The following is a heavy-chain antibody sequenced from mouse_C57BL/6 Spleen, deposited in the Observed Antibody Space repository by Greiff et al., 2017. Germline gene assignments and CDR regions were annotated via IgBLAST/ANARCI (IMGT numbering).Heavy chain of an antibody. Sequence: DVHLVESGGGLVKPGGSLKLSCAASGFTFSSYAMSWVRQTPEKRLEWVATISDGGSYTYYPDNVKGRFTISRDNAKNNLYLQMSHLKSEDTAMYYCAREGSPFAYWGQGTLVTVSA. V-gene: IGHV5-4*01. CDR1: GFTFSSYA. J-gene: IGHJ3*01. CDR2: ISDGGSYT. CDR3: AREGSPFAY.